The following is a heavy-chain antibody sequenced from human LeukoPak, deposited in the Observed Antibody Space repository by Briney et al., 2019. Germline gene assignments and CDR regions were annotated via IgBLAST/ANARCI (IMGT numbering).Heavy chain of an antibody. CDR3: ARLTTTVTTPFDY. Sequence: GGSLRLSCAASGFTFSSYAMSWVRQAPGKGLEWVSSISGSDGSTYYADSVKGRFTISRDNSKNTLYVQMNSLRAEDTAVYYCARLTTTVTTPFDYWGQGTLVTVSS. CDR2: ISGSDGST. D-gene: IGHD4-17*01. CDR1: GFTFSSYA. V-gene: IGHV3-23*01. J-gene: IGHJ4*02.